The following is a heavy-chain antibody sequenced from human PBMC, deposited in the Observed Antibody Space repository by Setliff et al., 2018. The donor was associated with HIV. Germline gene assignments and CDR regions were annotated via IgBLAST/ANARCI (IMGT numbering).Heavy chain of an antibody. Sequence: GASVKVSCKASGYTFTSYGISWVRQAPGQGLEWMGWISAYNGNTNYTQDFQGRVTMTTDTSTSTVYMELRSLRSGDTAVYYCARDQGFWSGFTYNYYMDVWGKGTTVTVSS. J-gene: IGHJ6*03. CDR1: GYTFTSYG. CDR3: ARDQGFWSGFTYNYYMDV. CDR2: ISAYNGNT. D-gene: IGHD3-3*01. V-gene: IGHV1-18*01.